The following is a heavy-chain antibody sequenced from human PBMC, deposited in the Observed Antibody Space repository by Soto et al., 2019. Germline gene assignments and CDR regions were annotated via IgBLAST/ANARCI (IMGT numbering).Heavy chain of an antibody. CDR1: GGTFNNYV. CDR2: IIPIFGTA. Sequence: SVKVSCKASGGTFNNYVINWVRQAPGQGLEWMGGIIPIFGTANYAQKFQGRVTITADKSTSTAYMELNSLRSEDTAVYYCAGRCDSTSCLAHFDYWGQGTLVTVSS. CDR3: AGRCDSTSCLAHFDY. D-gene: IGHD2-2*01. J-gene: IGHJ4*02. V-gene: IGHV1-69*06.